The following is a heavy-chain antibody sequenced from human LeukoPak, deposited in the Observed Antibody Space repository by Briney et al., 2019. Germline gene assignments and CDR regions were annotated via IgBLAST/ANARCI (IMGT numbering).Heavy chain of an antibody. D-gene: IGHD4-17*01. V-gene: IGHV3-30-3*01. CDR1: GFTFSSYA. Sequence: GGSLRLSCAASGFTFSSYAMHWVRQAPGKGLEWVAVISYDGSNKYYADSVKGRFTISSDNSKNTLYLQMNSLRAEDTAVYYCARGRTVTTVDYYYGVDVWGQGTTVTVSS. J-gene: IGHJ6*02. CDR3: ARGRTVTTVDYYYGVDV. CDR2: ISYDGSNK.